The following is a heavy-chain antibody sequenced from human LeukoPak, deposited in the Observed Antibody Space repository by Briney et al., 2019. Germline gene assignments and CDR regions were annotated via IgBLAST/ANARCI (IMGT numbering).Heavy chain of an antibody. CDR3: AEGGTRPNF. CDR2: IKQDGAAQ. Sequence: GGSLRLSCAASGFPFSSYWMNWVRQAPGRGLEWVANIKQDGAAQNYVDSVKGRFTISRDNSKNTLYLQMNSLRAEDTAVYYCAEGGTRPNFWGQGTLVTVSS. CDR1: GFPFSSYW. V-gene: IGHV3-7*03. J-gene: IGHJ4*02. D-gene: IGHD1-1*01.